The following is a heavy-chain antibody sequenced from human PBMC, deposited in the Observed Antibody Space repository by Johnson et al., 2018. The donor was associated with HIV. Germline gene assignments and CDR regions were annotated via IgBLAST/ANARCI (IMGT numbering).Heavy chain of an antibody. Sequence: QVQLVESGGGVVQPGRSLRLSCAASGFTFSSYAMHWVRQAPGKGLEWVAVISYDGSNKYYADSVKGRFTISRDNNKNILYLQMNSLRAEDTAVYYCARAYSYGVFDIWGQGTMVTVS. CDR1: GFTFSSYA. D-gene: IGHD5-18*01. CDR2: ISYDGSNK. V-gene: IGHV3-30-3*01. CDR3: ARAYSYGVFDI. J-gene: IGHJ3*02.